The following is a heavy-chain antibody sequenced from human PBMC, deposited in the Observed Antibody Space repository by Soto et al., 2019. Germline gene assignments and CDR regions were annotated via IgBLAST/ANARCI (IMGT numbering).Heavy chain of an antibody. D-gene: IGHD1-7*01. CDR3: AKTGTTYYYYYMDV. CDR2: ISGSGGST. Sequence: PGGSLRLSCASSGFTFSSYAMSLVRQAPGKGLEWVSAISGSGGSTYYADSVKGRFTISRDNSKNTLYLQMNSLRAEDTAVYYCAKTGTTYYYYYMDVWGKGTTVTVSS. CDR1: GFTFSSYA. V-gene: IGHV3-23*01. J-gene: IGHJ6*03.